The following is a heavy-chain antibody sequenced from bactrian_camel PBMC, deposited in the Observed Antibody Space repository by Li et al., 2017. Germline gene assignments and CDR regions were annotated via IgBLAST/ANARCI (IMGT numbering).Heavy chain of an antibody. Sequence: VQLVESGGGSVQAGGSLRLPCVASGDTIGRYCMGWCRQAPGDEREAVATIDTDGGIFYAASVKGRFTISKDNVKNTIYLQMNSLKPEDTAMYVCAINPDYGYCSDGAWAYTRWGQGTQVTVS. CDR3: AINPDYGYCSDGAWAYTR. CDR1: GDTIGRYC. D-gene: IGHD5*01. V-gene: IGHV3S55*01. J-gene: IGHJ4*01. CDR2: IDTDGGI.